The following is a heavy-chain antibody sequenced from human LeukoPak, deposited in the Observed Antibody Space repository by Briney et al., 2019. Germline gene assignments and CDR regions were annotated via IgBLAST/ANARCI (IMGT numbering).Heavy chain of an antibody. CDR3: AKRPGYGYGLDY. V-gene: IGHV3-23*01. D-gene: IGHD5-18*01. J-gene: IGHJ4*02. CDR2: ISGSGGSR. Sequence: PGGSLRLSCAASGFRFSSYDMHSVRQAPGKGLGWVSVISGSGGSRSYTDSVKGRFTISRDYSKNTLYLQMNSLRAEDTAVYYCAKRPGYGYGLDYWGQGTLVTVSS. CDR1: GFRFSSYD.